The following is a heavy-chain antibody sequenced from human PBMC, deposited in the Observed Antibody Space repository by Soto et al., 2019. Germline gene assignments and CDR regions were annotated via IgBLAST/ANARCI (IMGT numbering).Heavy chain of an antibody. J-gene: IGHJ4*02. CDR1: GFTFSSYA. D-gene: IGHD5-18*01. CDR2: ISGSGGST. V-gene: IGHV3-23*01. Sequence: PGGSLRLSCAASGFTFSSYAMSWVRQAPGKGLEWVSAISGSGGSTYYADSVKGRFTISRDNSKNTLYLQMNSLRAEDTAVYYCTKDLGRTAMVFSYHYWGQGTLVTVSS. CDR3: TKDLGRTAMVFSYHY.